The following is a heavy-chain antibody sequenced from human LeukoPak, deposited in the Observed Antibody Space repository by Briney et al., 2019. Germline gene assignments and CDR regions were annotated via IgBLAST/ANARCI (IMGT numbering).Heavy chain of an antibody. J-gene: IGHJ5*02. D-gene: IGHD3-3*01. CDR2: IYYSGST. Sequence: SETLSLTCTVSGGSISISSYYWGWIRQPPGKGLEWIGGIYYSGSTYYNPSLKSRVTISVDTSKNQFSLKLSSVTAADTAVYYCARVGFFWFDPWGQGTLVTVSS. CDR3: ARVGFFWFDP. CDR1: GGSISISSYY. V-gene: IGHV4-39*07.